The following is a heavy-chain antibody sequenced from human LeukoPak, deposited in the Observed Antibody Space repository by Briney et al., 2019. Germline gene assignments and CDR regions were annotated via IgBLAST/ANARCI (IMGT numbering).Heavy chain of an antibody. CDR2: IIPIFGTA. CDR3: ARSQRQLAPYYFDY. CDR1: GGTFSSYA. D-gene: IGHD6-13*01. V-gene: IGHV1-69*01. J-gene: IGHJ4*02. Sequence: SVEVSCKASGGTFSSYAISWVRQAPGQGLEWMGGIIPIFGTANYAQKFQGRVTITADESTSTAYMELSSLRSEDTAVYYCARSQRQLAPYYFDYWGQGTLVTVSS.